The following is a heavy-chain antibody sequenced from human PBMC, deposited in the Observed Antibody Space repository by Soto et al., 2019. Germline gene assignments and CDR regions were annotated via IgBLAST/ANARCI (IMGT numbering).Heavy chain of an antibody. V-gene: IGHV3-23*01. CDR1: GFTFSSYA. J-gene: IGHJ4*02. CDR2: ISGSGGST. Sequence: GGPLRLSCSASGFTFSSYAMSWVRQAPCKGLEWVSAISGSGGSTYYADSVKGRFTISRDNSKNTLYLQMNSLRAEDTAVYYCAKDPGGIAVAGPFDYWGQGTLVTVSS. CDR3: AKDPGGIAVAGPFDY. D-gene: IGHD6-19*01.